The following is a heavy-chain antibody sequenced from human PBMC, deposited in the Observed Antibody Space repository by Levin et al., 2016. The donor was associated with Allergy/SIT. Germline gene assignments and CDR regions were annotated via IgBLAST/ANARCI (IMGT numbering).Heavy chain of an antibody. J-gene: IGHJ3*02. D-gene: IGHD2-2*01. CDR1: GYTFTGYY. CDR2: INPNSGGT. V-gene: IGHV1-2*04. CDR3: ARLYCSSTSCHDAFDI. Sequence: ASVKVSCKASGYTFTGYYMHWVRQAPGQGLEWMGWINPNSGGTNYAQKFQGWVTMTRDTSISTAYMELSRLRSDDTAVYYCARLYCSSTSCHDAFDIWGQGTMVTVSS.